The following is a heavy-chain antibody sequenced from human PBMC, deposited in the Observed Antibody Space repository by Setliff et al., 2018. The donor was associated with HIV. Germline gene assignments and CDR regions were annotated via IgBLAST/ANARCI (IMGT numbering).Heavy chain of an antibody. J-gene: IGHJ4*02. CDR2: IYSGGSR. CDR3: ARDLNYYDSSGSPYFDY. CDR1: GLTVSSNY. V-gene: IGHV3-66*01. D-gene: IGHD3-22*01. Sequence: PGGSLRLSCAASGLTVSSNYITWVRQAPGKGLEWVSVIYSGGSRYYADSVKGRFTISRDNSKNTLYLQMNSLRAEDTAVYYCARDLNYYDSSGSPYFDYWGQGTLVTV.